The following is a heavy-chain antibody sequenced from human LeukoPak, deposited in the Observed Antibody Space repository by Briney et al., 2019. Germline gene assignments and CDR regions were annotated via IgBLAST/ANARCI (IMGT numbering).Heavy chain of an antibody. J-gene: IGHJ4*02. V-gene: IGHV4-59*01. CDR1: GGSFSGYY. D-gene: IGHD5-12*01. CDR3: ARESGVWLRRDYYFDY. Sequence: PSETLSLTCAVYGGSFSGYYWSWIRQPPGKGLEWIGYIYYSGSTNYNPSLKSRVTISVDTSKNQFSLKLSSVTAADTAVYYCARESGVWLRRDYYFDYWGQGTLVTVSS. CDR2: IYYSGST.